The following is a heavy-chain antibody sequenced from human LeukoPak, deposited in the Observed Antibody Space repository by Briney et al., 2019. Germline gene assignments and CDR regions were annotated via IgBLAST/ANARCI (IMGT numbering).Heavy chain of an antibody. CDR1: GFTFSSYG. CDR2: IKSKTDGGKT. CDR3: STVSPYYGSGTTSPDS. V-gene: IGHV3-15*01. Sequence: TAGRSLRLSCAASGFTFSSYGMHWVRQAPGKGLEWVGRIKSKTDGGKTDYAAPVQGRFSISRDDSENTLYLQMNGLNTEDTAVYYCSTVSPYYGSGTTSPDSWGQGTLVVVSS. D-gene: IGHD3-10*01. J-gene: IGHJ4*02.